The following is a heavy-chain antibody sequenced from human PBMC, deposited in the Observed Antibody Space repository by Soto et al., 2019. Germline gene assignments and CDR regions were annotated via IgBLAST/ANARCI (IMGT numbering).Heavy chain of an antibody. D-gene: IGHD3-22*01. CDR2: IKSDGTYT. CDR3: ARTGDSSGYSGCFDP. Sequence: GGSLRLSCAASGFTFSDSWMHWVRQAPGKGLVWVSRIKSDGTYTTYADSVKGRFTISRDNSKNTLYLQMNSLRAEDTAVYYCARTGDSSGYSGCFDPWGQGTLVTVSS. J-gene: IGHJ5*02. CDR1: GFTFSDSW. V-gene: IGHV3-74*01.